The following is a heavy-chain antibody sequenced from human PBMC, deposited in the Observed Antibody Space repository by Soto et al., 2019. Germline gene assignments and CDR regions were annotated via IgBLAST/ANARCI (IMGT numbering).Heavy chain of an antibody. CDR3: ARHRDYDLDY. CDR2: IKQDGSEE. V-gene: IGHV3-7*03. Sequence: EVQLVESGGDLVQPGGSLRLSCEASGFSFNTYWMTWVSQAPGRGLEWVANIKQDGSEEYSVDSVKGRFTVSRDNSKNAVYLQMNSLSAEDTAVYYCARHRDYDLDYWGQGTLVTVSS. D-gene: IGHD5-12*01. J-gene: IGHJ4*02. CDR1: GFSFNTYW.